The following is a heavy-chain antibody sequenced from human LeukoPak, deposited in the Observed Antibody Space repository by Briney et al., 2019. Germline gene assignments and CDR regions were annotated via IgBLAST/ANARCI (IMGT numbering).Heavy chain of an antibody. D-gene: IGHD3-16*01. CDR1: GGSLSSNY. CDR2: IYYSGST. J-gene: IGHJ6*03. CDR3: ARSGGFLGYMDV. V-gene: IGHV4-59*01. Sequence: PSETLSLTCTVSGGSLSSNYWSWIRQPPGKGLEWIGYIYYSGSTNYNPSLKSRVTISVDTSKNQFSLKLSSVTAADTAVYYCARSGGFLGYMDVWGKGTTVTVSS.